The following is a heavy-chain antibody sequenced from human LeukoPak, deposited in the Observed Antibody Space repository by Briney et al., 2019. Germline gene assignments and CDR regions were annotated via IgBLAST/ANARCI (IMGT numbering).Heavy chain of an antibody. Sequence: SSETLSLTCAVYGGSFSGYYWSWIRQPPGKGLEWIGEINHSGSTNYNPSLKSRVTISVDTSKNQFSLKLSSVTAADTAVYYCARGGGGFSWRYYDFWSGPSFDYWGQGTLVTVSS. CDR1: GGSFSGYY. V-gene: IGHV4-34*01. D-gene: IGHD3-3*01. CDR2: INHSGST. CDR3: ARGGGGFSWRYYDFWSGPSFDY. J-gene: IGHJ4*02.